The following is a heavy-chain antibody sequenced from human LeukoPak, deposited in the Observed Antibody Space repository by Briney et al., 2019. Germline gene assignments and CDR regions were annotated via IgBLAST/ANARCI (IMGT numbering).Heavy chain of an antibody. V-gene: IGHV4-59*01. CDR2: IYYSGST. Sequence: SETLSLTCTVSGGSISSYYWSWIRQPPGKGLEWIGYIYYSGSTNHNPSLKSRVTISVDTSKNQFSLKLSSVTAADTAVYYCARAGRDGYSYFDYWGQGTLVTVSS. CDR3: ARAGRDGYSYFDY. CDR1: GGSISSYY. D-gene: IGHD5-24*01. J-gene: IGHJ4*02.